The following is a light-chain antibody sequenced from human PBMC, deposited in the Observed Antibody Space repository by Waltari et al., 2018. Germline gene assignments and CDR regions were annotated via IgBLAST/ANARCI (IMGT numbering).Light chain of an antibody. CDR3: AAWDDSLSGPRV. Sequence: QSVLTQPPSASGTPGQRVTISCSGSSSNIGSNYVYRYQQLPGTAPKLLIYRTNQRPSGVPDRFSGSKSGTSASLAISGLRSDDEADYYCAAWDDSLSGPRVFGGGTKLTVL. J-gene: IGLJ3*02. CDR1: SSNIGSNY. CDR2: RTN. V-gene: IGLV1-47*01.